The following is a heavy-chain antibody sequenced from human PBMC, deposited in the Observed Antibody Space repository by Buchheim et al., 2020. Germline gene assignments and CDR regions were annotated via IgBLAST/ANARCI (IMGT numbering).Heavy chain of an antibody. J-gene: IGHJ4*02. CDR1: GGSISSGGSS. Sequence: QLQLQESGSGLVKPSQTLSLTCAVSGGSISSGGSSWSWIRQPPGKGLEWIGYIYHSGSPYYNPSLKSRVPISVDRSKNQFSLKLSSVTAADTAVYYCARAIVVVPAAIPYFDYWGRGTL. CDR2: IYHSGSP. V-gene: IGHV4-30-2*01. D-gene: IGHD2-2*01. CDR3: ARAIVVVPAAIPYFDY.